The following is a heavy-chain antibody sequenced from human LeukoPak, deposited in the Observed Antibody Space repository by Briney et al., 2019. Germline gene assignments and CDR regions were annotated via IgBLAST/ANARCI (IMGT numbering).Heavy chain of an antibody. J-gene: IGHJ5*02. D-gene: IGHD3-10*02. Sequence: GGSLRLSCAASGVAFSSYSMNWVRQAPGRGLEWVSSISSSSGSKYYSDSLKGRFTISRDNAKDLLYLQMNSLRAEDTAVYYCARDLHVQGINTNTNWFDPRGQGTLVTVSS. CDR2: ISSSSGSK. CDR1: GVAFSSYS. CDR3: ARDLHVQGINTNTNWFDP. V-gene: IGHV3-21*01.